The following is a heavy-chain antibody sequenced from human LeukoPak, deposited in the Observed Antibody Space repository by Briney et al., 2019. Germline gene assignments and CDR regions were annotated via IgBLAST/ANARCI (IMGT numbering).Heavy chain of an antibody. CDR3: ASLIVVVPAATLNDAFDI. D-gene: IGHD2-2*01. CDR1: GFTFSSYE. J-gene: IGHJ3*02. V-gene: IGHV3-48*03. Sequence: PGGSLRLSCAASGFTFSSYEMNWVRQAPGKGLEWVSYISSSGSTIYYADSVKGRFTISRDNAKNSLYLQMNSLRAEDTAVYYCASLIVVVPAATLNDAFDIWGQGTMVTVSS. CDR2: ISSSGSTI.